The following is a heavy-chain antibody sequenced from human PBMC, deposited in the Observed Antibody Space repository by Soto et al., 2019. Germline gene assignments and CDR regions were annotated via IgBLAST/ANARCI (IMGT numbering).Heavy chain of an antibody. CDR1: GFTFSTYA. CDR3: AKLKDYFGSGSFDY. J-gene: IGHJ4*02. Sequence: EVQLLESGGGLEQPGGSLRVSCAASGFTFSTYAMSWVRQAPGEGLEWVSMISGSGGTTFYADSVKGRFTISRDNSKNTLYLQMDSLRAEDTAVYYCAKLKDYFGSGSFDYWGQGTLVTVSS. CDR2: ISGSGGTT. D-gene: IGHD3-10*01. V-gene: IGHV3-23*01.